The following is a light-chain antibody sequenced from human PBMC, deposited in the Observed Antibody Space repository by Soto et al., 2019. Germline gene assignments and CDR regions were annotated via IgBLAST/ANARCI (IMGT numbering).Light chain of an antibody. J-gene: IGLJ1*01. CDR3: SSYTSSSTPDV. V-gene: IGLV2-14*01. CDR1: SSDVGGYTY. Sequence: QSVLTQPASVSGSPGQSITISCTGTSSDVGGYTYVSWYQQHPGKAPELMIYEVSNRPSAVSNCFSGSKSGNTASLTISGLQAEDEADYYCSSYTSSSTPDVFGTGTKVTVL. CDR2: EVS.